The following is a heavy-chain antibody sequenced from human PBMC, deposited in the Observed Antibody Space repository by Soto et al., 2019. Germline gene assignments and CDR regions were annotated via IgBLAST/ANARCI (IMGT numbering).Heavy chain of an antibody. CDR2: IGDNGAT. V-gene: IGHV1-18*01. CDR3: ARGHEVYCRGARCAGGGGTDV. Sequence: QAQLLQSGAEVKQPGASVKVSCKASGDTLTKYGITWMRQAPGQSLEWMGWIGDNGATNYAQKFRDIVIITADTSSTTGCMEMRSLRSDDTAASYCARGHEVYCRGARCAGGGGTDVWGPGPAVSVSS. CDR1: GDTLTKYG. D-gene: IGHD2-15*01. J-gene: IGHJ6*01.